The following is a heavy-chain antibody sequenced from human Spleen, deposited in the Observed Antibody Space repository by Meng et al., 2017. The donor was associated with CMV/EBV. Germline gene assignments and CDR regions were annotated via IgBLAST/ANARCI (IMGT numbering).Heavy chain of an antibody. V-gene: IGHV3-66*01. Sequence: EVELVGSGGGLVQPGGSLRLSCEVPGFTVTGSYMSWVRQAPGKGLEWISIIYDDGKTYYADSVKGRFTISRDKSKNTLFLQMYSLSAEDTATYYCAREIPQPWAYWGQGTLVTVSS. D-gene: IGHD2-2*01. J-gene: IGHJ4*02. CDR2: IYDDGKT. CDR3: AREIPQPWAY. CDR1: GFTVTGSY.